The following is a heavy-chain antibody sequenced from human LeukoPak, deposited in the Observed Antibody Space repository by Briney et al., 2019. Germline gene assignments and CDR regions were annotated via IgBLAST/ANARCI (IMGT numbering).Heavy chain of an antibody. D-gene: IGHD3-3*01. J-gene: IGHJ3*02. V-gene: IGHV4-39*02. CDR2: HYYSGST. CDR3: ARAPLDYDFWSGYDAFDI. CDR1: GASINSSGYY. Sequence: SETLSLTCTVSGASINSSGYYWGWIRQPPGKGLEWIGSHYYSGSTYYTPSLKSRVTISVDTSKNHFSLKLNSVTAADTAVYYCARAPLDYDFWSGYDAFDIWGQGTMVTVSS.